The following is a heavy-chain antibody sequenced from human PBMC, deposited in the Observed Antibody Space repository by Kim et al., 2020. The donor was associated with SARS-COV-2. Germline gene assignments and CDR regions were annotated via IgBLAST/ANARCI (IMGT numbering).Heavy chain of an antibody. V-gene: IGHV1-24*01. J-gene: IGHJ4*02. Sequence: ASVKVSCKVSGYTLTELSMHWVRQAPGKGLEWMGGFDPEDGETIYAQKFQGRVTMTEDTSTDTAYKELSSLRSEDTAVYYCATSNTYYYGSGSYYPPDYWGQVTLVTVSS. CDR1: GYTLTELS. CDR2: FDPEDGET. D-gene: IGHD3-10*01. CDR3: ATSNTYYYGSGSYYPPDY.